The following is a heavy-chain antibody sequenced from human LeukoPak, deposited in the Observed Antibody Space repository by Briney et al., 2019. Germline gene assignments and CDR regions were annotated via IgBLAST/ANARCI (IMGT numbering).Heavy chain of an antibody. V-gene: IGHV1-2*02. CDR3: ARVRDSGSYYLY. D-gene: IGHD3-10*01. J-gene: IGHJ4*02. CDR2: INPNGGGT. Sequence: ASVKVSCKASEYTFTDYYIHWVRQAPGQGLQWMGWINPNGGGTIYAQKFQGRVTMTRDTSISAAYMELSRLTSDDTAVYWCARVRDSGSYYLYWGQGTLITVSS. CDR1: EYTFTDYY.